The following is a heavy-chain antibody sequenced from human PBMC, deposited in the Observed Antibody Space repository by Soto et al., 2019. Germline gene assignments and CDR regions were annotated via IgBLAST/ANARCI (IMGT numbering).Heavy chain of an antibody. CDR3: AGGNFRY. J-gene: IGHJ4*02. CDR2: MNPNSGNT. Sequence: XSVKVACRASGYHFNTFDSYWVRQATGHGLEWMGWMNPNSGNTGYAQELRGRVTMTRNTSNTTAYMELTSLTSDDTGVYYCAGGNFRYWGQGTLVTVSS. V-gene: IGHV1-8*02. CDR1: GYHFNTFD.